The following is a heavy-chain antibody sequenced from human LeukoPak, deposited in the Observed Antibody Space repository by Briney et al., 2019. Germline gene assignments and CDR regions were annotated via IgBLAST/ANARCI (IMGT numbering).Heavy chain of an antibody. CDR2: IWPGDSTT. CDR1: GYHFTSHW. J-gene: IGHJ6*02. D-gene: IGHD4-17*01. CDR3: ASHPVTTGYFGFDV. Sequence: GESLQISCQGSGYHFTSHWIAWVRQMPGEGLEWVGIIWPGDSTTKYRPSLQGQVTISVDKSINTAYLQWSSLKASDSAMYYCASHPVTTGYFGFDVWGQGTTVTVCS. V-gene: IGHV5-51*01.